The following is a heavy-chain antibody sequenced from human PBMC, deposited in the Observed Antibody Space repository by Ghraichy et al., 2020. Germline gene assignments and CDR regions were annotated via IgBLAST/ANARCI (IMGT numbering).Heavy chain of an antibody. Sequence: SETLSLTCTVSGGSISNYYWSWIRQPPGKGLEWIGYIYYSGSTNYNPSLKSRVTISVDTSKNQFSLKLSSVTAADTAVYYCARVRGGNSDWFDPWGQGTLVTVSS. CDR2: IYYSGST. V-gene: IGHV4-59*01. CDR3: ARVRGGNSDWFDP. J-gene: IGHJ5*02. CDR1: GGSISNYY. D-gene: IGHD4-23*01.